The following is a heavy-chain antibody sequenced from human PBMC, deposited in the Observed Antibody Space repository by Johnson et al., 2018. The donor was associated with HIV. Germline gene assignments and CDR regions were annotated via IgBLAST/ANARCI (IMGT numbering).Heavy chain of an antibody. V-gene: IGHV3-20*04. CDR1: GFTFDDYG. D-gene: IGHD3-22*01. Sequence: VLLVESGGGVVRPGGSLRLPCAASGFTFDDYGMSWVRQAPGKGLEWVSGINWNGGSTGYADSVKGRFTISSDNAKNSLYLQMNSLRAEDTALYYCARSVGYYDSSGYYYVDAFDIWGQGTMVTVSS. CDR2: INWNGGST. CDR3: ARSVGYYDSSGYYYVDAFDI. J-gene: IGHJ3*02.